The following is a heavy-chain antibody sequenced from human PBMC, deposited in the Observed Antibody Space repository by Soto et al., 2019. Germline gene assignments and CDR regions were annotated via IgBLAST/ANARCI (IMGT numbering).Heavy chain of an antibody. D-gene: IGHD2-2*01. CDR1: GFTFSSYW. CDR2: IKQDGSEK. J-gene: IGHJ6*02. Sequence: GGSLRLSCAASGFTFSSYWMSWVRQAPGKGLEWVANIKQDGSEKYYVDSVKGRFTISRDNAKNSLYLQMNSLRAEDTAVYYCARDPLIVVVPAASYGMDVWGQATTVTVSS. CDR3: ARDPLIVVVPAASYGMDV. V-gene: IGHV3-7*01.